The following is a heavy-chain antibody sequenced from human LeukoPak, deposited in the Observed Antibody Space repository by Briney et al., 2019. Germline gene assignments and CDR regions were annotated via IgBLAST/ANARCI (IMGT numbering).Heavy chain of an antibody. Sequence: TGGSLRLSCEASGFTFNNYVMTWVRQTPGKGLEWVATMNHDGSEKYHVDPVKGRFTISRDNAKKSLYLQMNNLRAEDTAVYYCRTWKQGYCSGYSCYNAFHIWGQGTMVTVSS. V-gene: IGHV3-7*01. CDR3: RTWKQGYCSGYSCYNAFHI. J-gene: IGHJ3*02. D-gene: IGHD2-15*01. CDR1: GFTFNNYV. CDR2: MNHDGSEK.